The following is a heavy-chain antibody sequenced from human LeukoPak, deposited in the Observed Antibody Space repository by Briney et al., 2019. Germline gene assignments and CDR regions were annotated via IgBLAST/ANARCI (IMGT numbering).Heavy chain of an antibody. CDR2: IKQDGSEK. V-gene: IGHV3-7*01. J-gene: IGHJ4*02. CDR1: GFTFSSYA. D-gene: IGHD6-13*01. Sequence: GGSLRLSCAASGFTFSSYAMSWVRQAPGKGLEWVANIKQDGSEKYYVDSVKGRFTISRDNAKNSLYLQMNSLRAEDTAVYYCARIAAAGILTAYFDYWGQGTLVTVSS. CDR3: ARIAAAGILTAYFDY.